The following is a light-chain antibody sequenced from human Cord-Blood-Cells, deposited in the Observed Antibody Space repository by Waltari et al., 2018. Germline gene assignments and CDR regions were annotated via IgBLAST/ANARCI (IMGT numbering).Light chain of an antibody. CDR1: SSNIGNNY. Sequence: QSVLTQPPSVSAAPGQKVTIFCSGRSSNIGNNYVSRYQQLPGTAPKLRICDNNKRPSGLPDRVSGSNSGTSATLSITGLQTGDEADYYCGTWDSSLSAVLFGGGTKLTVL. J-gene: IGLJ2*01. V-gene: IGLV1-51*01. CDR3: GTWDSSLSAVL. CDR2: DNN.